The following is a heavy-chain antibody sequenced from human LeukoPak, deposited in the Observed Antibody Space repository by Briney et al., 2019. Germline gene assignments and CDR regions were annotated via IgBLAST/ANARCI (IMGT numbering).Heavy chain of an antibody. D-gene: IGHD5-18*01. CDR2: IYHSGST. Sequence: PSGTLSLTCAVSGGSISSSNWWSWVRQPPGKGLEWIGEIYHSGSTNYNPSLKSRVTISVDKSNNQFSLKLTSVTAADAAVYYCARKYGYTYGSYFDSWGQGTLVTVSS. V-gene: IGHV4-4*02. CDR3: ARKYGYTYGSYFDS. J-gene: IGHJ4*02. CDR1: GGSISSSNW.